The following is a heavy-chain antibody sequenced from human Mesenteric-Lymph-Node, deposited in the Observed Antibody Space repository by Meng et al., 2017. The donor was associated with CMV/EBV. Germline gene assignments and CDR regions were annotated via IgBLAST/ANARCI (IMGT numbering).Heavy chain of an antibody. D-gene: IGHD1-7*01. V-gene: IGHV4-59*01. CDR3: ARGQRLELRIPMPADV. CDR2: IYYSGTT. J-gene: IGHJ6*01. Sequence: GSLRLSCTVSGASTSGYYWSWVRQPPGKGLEWIGYIYYSGTTNYNPSLKSRVTISVDTSKKQFSLRLTSVTAADTAVYYCARGQRLELRIPMPADVWGQGTTVTVSS. CDR1: GASTSGYY.